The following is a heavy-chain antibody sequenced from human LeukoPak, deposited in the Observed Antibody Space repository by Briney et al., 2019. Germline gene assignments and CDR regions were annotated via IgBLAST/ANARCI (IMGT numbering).Heavy chain of an antibody. J-gene: IGHJ4*02. Sequence: PGGSLRLSCAASGFTFRSNVMTWVRQTPGKGLEWISAIDHIGYTVYYADSVKGRFTISRDNSNNTLYLLMNSPRAEDTAVYYCAKDHRQWLVRGGADYWGEGTLVTVSS. CDR2: IDHIGYTV. D-gene: IGHD6-19*01. V-gene: IGHV3-23*01. CDR3: AKDHRQWLVRGGADY. CDR1: GFTFRSNV.